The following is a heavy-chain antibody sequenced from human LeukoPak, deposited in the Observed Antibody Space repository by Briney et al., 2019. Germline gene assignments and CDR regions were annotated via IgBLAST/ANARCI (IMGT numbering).Heavy chain of an antibody. V-gene: IGHV3-23*01. CDR2: ISGSGGAT. Sequence: GGSLRLSCAASGFTFSSYAMSWVRQAPGKGLEWVSAISGSGGATYYADSVKGRFTISRDNSKNTLYLQMNSLRAEDTAVYYCAKETPYYYDSSGYSYCMDVWGKGTTVTVSS. J-gene: IGHJ6*03. D-gene: IGHD3-22*01. CDR3: AKETPYYYDSSGYSYCMDV. CDR1: GFTFSSYA.